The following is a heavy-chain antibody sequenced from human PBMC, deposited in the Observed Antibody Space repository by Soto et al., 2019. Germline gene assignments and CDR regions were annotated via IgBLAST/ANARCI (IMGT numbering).Heavy chain of an antibody. CDR2: ISGSGGST. V-gene: IGHV3-23*01. CDR3: AKDRIAAAGMGGNDAFDI. J-gene: IGHJ3*02. CDR1: GFTFSSYA. D-gene: IGHD6-13*01. Sequence: GGSLRLSCAASGFTFSSYAMSWVRQAPGKGLEWVSAISGSGGSTYYADSVKGRFTISRDNSKNTLYLQMNSLRAEDTAVYYCAKDRIAAAGMGGNDAFDIWGQGTMVTVSS.